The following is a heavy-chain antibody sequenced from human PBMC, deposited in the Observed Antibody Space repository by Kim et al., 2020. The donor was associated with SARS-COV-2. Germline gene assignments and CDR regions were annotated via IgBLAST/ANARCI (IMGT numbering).Heavy chain of an antibody. J-gene: IGHJ3*02. Sequence: GGSLRLSCAASGFTFSSYGMHWVRQAPGKGLEWVAVIWYDGSNKYYADSVKGRFTISRDNSKNTLYLQMNSLRAEDTAVYYCAKEAVVVMGAFDIWGQGTMVTVSS. CDR2: IWYDGSNK. D-gene: IGHD2-21*01. V-gene: IGHV3-33*06. CDR3: AKEAVVVMGAFDI. CDR1: GFTFSSYG.